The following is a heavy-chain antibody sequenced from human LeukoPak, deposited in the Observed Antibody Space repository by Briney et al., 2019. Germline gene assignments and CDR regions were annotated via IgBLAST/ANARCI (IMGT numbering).Heavy chain of an antibody. D-gene: IGHD3-10*01. CDR2: ISGSGGST. CDR3: AKDHAPFYYGSGSYYNVFDY. J-gene: IGHJ4*02. Sequence: GGSLRLSCAASGFTFSSYAMSWVRPAPGKGLEWVSAISGSGGSTYYADSVKGRFTISRDNSKNTLYLQMNSLRAEDTAVYYCAKDHAPFYYGSGSYYNVFDYWGQGTLVTVSS. V-gene: IGHV3-23*01. CDR1: GFTFSSYA.